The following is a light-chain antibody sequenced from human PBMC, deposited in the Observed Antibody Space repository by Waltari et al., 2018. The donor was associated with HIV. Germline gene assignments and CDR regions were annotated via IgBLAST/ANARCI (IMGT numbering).Light chain of an antibody. Sequence: NFMLTQPHSVSESPGNTVTISCTRTGGSITSNYVQWYQRRPGGSPTTVIYEDDQRPSGVPGRFSGSIDSSSNSASLTISGLKPEDEADYYCQSSDRNNQVFGGGTKLTVL. J-gene: IGLJ3*02. V-gene: IGLV6-57*01. CDR2: EDD. CDR1: GGSITSNY. CDR3: QSSDRNNQV.